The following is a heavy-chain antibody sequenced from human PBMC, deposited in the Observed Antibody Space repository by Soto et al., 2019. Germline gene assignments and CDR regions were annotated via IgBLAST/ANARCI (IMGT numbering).Heavy chain of an antibody. V-gene: IGHV3-23*01. CDR1: EFTFSNYA. D-gene: IGHD5-18*01. Sequence: PGGSLRLSCAASEFTFSNYAMSWVRQAPGKGLEWVSSISDNGGTTYYADYVKGRFTISRDNSKNTLYLQMNSLRAEDTAVYYCARSIQLWGPNYYYGMDVWGQGTTVTVSS. J-gene: IGHJ6*02. CDR2: ISDNGGTT. CDR3: ARSIQLWGPNYYYGMDV.